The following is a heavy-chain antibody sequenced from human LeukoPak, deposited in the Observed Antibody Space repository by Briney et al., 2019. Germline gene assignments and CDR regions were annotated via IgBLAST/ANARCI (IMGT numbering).Heavy chain of an antibody. CDR2: INHSGST. Sequence: SETLSLTCAVYGGSFSGYYWSWIRQPPGKGLEWIGEINHSGSTNYNPSLKSRVTISVDTSKNQFSLKLSSVTAADTAVYYCARLSDIVLFDYWGQGTLVTVSS. CDR3: ARLSDIVLFDY. V-gene: IGHV4-34*01. J-gene: IGHJ4*02. D-gene: IGHD2/OR15-2a*01. CDR1: GGSFSGYY.